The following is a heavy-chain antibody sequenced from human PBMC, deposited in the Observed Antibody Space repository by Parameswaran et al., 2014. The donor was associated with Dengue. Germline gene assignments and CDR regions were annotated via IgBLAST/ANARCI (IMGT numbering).Heavy chain of an antibody. V-gene: IGHV1-18*01. J-gene: IGHJ3*02. CDR3: AGSSSGDAFDI. D-gene: IGHD6-19*01. Sequence: WVRQAPGQGLEWMGWISAYNGNTNYAQKLQGRVTMTTDTSTSTAYMELRSLRSDDTAVYYCAGSSSGDAFDIWGQGTMVTVSS. CDR2: ISAYNGNT.